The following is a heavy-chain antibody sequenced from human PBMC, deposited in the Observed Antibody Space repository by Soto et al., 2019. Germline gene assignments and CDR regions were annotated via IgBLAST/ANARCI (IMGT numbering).Heavy chain of an antibody. CDR2: IFYSGST. V-gene: IGHV4-59*01. CDR3: ARGSPPSKYGLDA. CDR1: GGSISYYY. Sequence: SETLSLTCTVSGGSISYYYWNWIRQSPGKGLEWIGYIFYSGSTHYNPSLKSRVTISIDTSKNQFSLRLTSVTAADTAVYFCARGSPPSKYGLDAWGQGTTVTVSS. D-gene: IGHD6-13*01. J-gene: IGHJ6*02.